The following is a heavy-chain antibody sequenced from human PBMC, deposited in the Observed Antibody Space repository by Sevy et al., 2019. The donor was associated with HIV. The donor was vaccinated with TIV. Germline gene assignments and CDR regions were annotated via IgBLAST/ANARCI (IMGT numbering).Heavy chain of an antibody. D-gene: IGHD6-13*01. V-gene: IGHV3-21*01. Sequence: GGSLRLSCAASGFTFSSYAMNWVRQAPGKGLEWVSSISSSSSHIYAADSLKGRFTIPRDNGKNSLFLQMNSLRAEDTAIYYCARVAADDPDFYYYGMDVWGQGTTVTVSS. CDR1: GFTFSSYA. J-gene: IGHJ6*02. CDR2: ISSSSSHI. CDR3: ARVAADDPDFYYYGMDV.